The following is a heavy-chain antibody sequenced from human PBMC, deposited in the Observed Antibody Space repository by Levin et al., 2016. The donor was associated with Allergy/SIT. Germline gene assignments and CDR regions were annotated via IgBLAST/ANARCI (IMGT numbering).Heavy chain of an antibody. D-gene: IGHD3-16*01. CDR2: LYYTGST. CDR3: AGQERHLYHHYVWGTVDY. Sequence: SETLSLTCSVSGVSIITSDYYWGWVRQPPGKGLEWIGSLYYTGSTYYNSSLESRVTISVDASESQFSLNLRSVTAADTAVYYCAGQERHLYHHYVWGTVDYWGRGTLVTVSS. CDR1: GVSIITSDYY. J-gene: IGHJ4*02. V-gene: IGHV4-39*01.